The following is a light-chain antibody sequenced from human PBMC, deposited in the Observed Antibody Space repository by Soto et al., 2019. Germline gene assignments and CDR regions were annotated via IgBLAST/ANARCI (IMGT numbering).Light chain of an antibody. CDR3: MQPLLPPWT. J-gene: IGKJ1*01. CDR2: LGS. V-gene: IGKV2-28*01. CDR1: QSLLYSKGYNY. Sequence: DIVLTQSPLSLPVTPGEPASITCRSSQSLLYSKGYNYLDWYLQKPVQSPQLLNYLGSNRASGVPDRFSGSGSVTDFTLKISRVEAEDVGLYYCMQPLLPPWTFGQGTKVEIK.